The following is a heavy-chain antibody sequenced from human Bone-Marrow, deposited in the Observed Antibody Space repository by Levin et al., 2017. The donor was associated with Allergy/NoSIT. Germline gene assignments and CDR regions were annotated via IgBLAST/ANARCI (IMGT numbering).Heavy chain of an antibody. J-gene: IGHJ4*02. V-gene: IGHV4-39*07. CDR1: GTSIRRRGYY. CDR2: ISHSGSM. Sequence: SPTLSLTCTVSGTSIRRRGYYWGWIRQSPGQRFEWLATISHSGSMFYNPSLKSRLTISADTSDFEFSLTLESVSAADTAIYYCVRNRRDYFDFWGQGALVSVSS. CDR3: VRNRRDYFDF.